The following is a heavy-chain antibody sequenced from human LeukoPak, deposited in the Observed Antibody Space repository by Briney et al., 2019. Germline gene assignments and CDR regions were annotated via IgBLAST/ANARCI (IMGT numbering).Heavy chain of an antibody. CDR3: ARDPTLRYFDWLFRGDAFDI. CDR1: GGSTSSYY. CDR2: IYNSGST. V-gene: IGHV4-4*07. D-gene: IGHD3-9*01. Sequence: PSETLSLTCTVSGGSTSSYYWSWIRQPAGKGLEWIGRIYNSGSTNYNPSLKSRVTMSVDTSKNQFSLKLSSVTAADTAVYYCARDPTLRYFDWLFRGDAFDIWGQGTMVTVSS. J-gene: IGHJ3*02.